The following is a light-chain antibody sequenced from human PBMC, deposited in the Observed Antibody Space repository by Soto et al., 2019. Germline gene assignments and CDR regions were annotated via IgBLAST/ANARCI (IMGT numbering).Light chain of an antibody. Sequence: AIQLTQSPSSLSASVGDRVTITCRASQGISSALAWYQQKPGRPPKLLIYDVSNLEGGVPSRFSGSGSGTDFTLTISSLRPADFATYYCQQLSTFGGGTKVEIK. CDR3: QQLST. V-gene: IGKV1-13*02. J-gene: IGKJ4*01. CDR2: DVS. CDR1: QGISSA.